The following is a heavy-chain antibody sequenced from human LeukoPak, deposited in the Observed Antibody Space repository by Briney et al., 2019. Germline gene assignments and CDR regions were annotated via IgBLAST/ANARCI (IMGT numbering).Heavy chain of an antibody. CDR3: AKDTNYYDSSGYFNYFDY. CDR2: IRYDGSNK. D-gene: IGHD3-22*01. V-gene: IGHV3-30*02. CDR1: GFTFSSYG. J-gene: IGHJ4*02. Sequence: GRSLTVSCAVSGFTFSSYGMHWVRQAPGKGLEWVAFIRYDGSNKYYADSVKGRFTISRDNSKNTLYLQMNSLRAEDTAVYYCAKDTNYYDSSGYFNYFDYWGQGTLVTVSS.